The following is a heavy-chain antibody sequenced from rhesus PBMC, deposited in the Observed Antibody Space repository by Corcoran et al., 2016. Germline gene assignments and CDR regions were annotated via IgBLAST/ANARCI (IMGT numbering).Heavy chain of an antibody. D-gene: IGHD6-25*01. CDR2: IYGNSAGT. J-gene: IGHJ4*01. Sequence: QVQLQESGPGLVKPSETLSLTCAVSGGSISDSYYWNWFRQPPGKGLEWIGNIYGNSAGTYYNPSLKSRVTISKDTSKNQCFLKLSSVTAADTAVYYCARDRRQLELLWGQGVLVTVSS. V-gene: IGHV4S9*01. CDR1: GGSISDSYY. CDR3: ARDRRQLELL.